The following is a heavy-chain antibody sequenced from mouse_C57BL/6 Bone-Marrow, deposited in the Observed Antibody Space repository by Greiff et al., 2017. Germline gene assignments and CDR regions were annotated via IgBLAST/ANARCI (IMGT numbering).Heavy chain of an antibody. CDR2: IDPENGDT. CDR1: GFNIKDDY. V-gene: IGHV14-4*01. CDR3: TDHGYDGYFDV. D-gene: IGHD2-2*01. Sequence: VQLQQSGAELVRPGASVKLSCTASGFNIKDDYMHWVKQRPEQGLEWIGWIDPENGDTEYASKFQGKATITADTSSNTAYLQLSSLTSEDTAVYYCTDHGYDGYFDVWGTGTTVTVSS. J-gene: IGHJ1*03.